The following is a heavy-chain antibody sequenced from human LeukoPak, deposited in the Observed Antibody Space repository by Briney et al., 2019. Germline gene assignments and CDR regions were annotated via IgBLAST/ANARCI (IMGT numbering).Heavy chain of an antibody. CDR2: IYYSGST. D-gene: IGHD3-10*01. V-gene: IGHV4-59*01. Sequence: SETLSLTCTVSGGSISSYYWSWIRQPPGKGLEWIGYIYYSGSTNYNPSLKSRVTILVDTSKNQFSLKMSSVTAADTAVYYCARSSVLWFGELGRDYYFDYWGQGTLVTVSS. CDR3: ARSSVLWFGELGRDYYFDY. CDR1: GGSISSYY. J-gene: IGHJ4*02.